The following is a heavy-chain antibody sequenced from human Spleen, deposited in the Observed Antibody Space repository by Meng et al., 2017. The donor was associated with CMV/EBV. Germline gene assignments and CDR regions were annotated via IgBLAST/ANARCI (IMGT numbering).Heavy chain of an antibody. D-gene: IGHD6-13*01. CDR1: GLTVSSNY. J-gene: IGHJ6*02. Sequence: GESLKISCAASGLTVSSNYMSWVRQAPGKGLEWVSVIYSGGSTYYADSVKGRFTISRDNAKNSLFLQMNSLRAEDTAVYYCARVAAAGRGMDVWGQGTTVTVSS. V-gene: IGHV3-66*01. CDR3: ARVAAAGRGMDV. CDR2: IYSGGST.